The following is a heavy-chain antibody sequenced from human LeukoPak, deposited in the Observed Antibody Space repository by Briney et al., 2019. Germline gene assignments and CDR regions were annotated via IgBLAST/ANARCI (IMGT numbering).Heavy chain of an antibody. J-gene: IGHJ4*02. Sequence: PGGSLRLSCAASGFTFSSYSMNWVRQAPGKGLEWVSSISSSSSYIYYADSVKGRFTISRDNAKNSLYLQMNSLRAEDTAVYYCARVVGRQPTLLPTDYWGQGTLVTVSS. D-gene: IGHD1-26*01. CDR2: ISSSSSYI. V-gene: IGHV3-21*01. CDR3: ARVVGRQPTLLPTDY. CDR1: GFTFSSYS.